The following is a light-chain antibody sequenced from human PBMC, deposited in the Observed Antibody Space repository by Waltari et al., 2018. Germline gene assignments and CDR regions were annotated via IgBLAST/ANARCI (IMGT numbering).Light chain of an antibody. CDR1: TSDVGAYDL. J-gene: IGLJ1*01. CDR2: EVF. V-gene: IGLV2-23*02. CDR3: CSYAGRGTYV. Sequence: QSALTQPASVSGTPGQSITISCTGTTSDVGAYDLVSWYQQHPGEAPKLLICEVFKRPSDMSGRFSGSKSGSTASLTISGLQPEDEGDYYCCSYAGRGTYVFGSGTKVTVL.